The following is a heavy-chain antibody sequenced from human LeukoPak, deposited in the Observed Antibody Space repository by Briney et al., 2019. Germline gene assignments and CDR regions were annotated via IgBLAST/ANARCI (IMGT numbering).Heavy chain of an antibody. V-gene: IGHV3-74*01. CDR3: ATDREYSQEP. CDR2: INRDGSST. J-gene: IGHJ5*02. CDR1: GFTFRTSW. Sequence: GGSLRLSCAASGFTFRTSWMHWVRQAPGKGLMWVSFINRDGSSTNYVDSVKGRFTISRDNAKNTLYLQMNRLRDEDTAVHYCATDREYSQEPWGQGTLVTVSS. D-gene: IGHD5-12*01.